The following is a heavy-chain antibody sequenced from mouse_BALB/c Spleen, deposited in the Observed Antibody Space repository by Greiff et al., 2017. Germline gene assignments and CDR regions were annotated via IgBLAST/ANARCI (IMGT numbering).Heavy chain of an antibody. Sequence: VQLQQSGPGLVAPSQSLSITCTVSGFSLTGYGVNWVRQPPGKGLEWLGMIWGDGSTDYNSALKSRLSISKDNSKSQVFLKMNSLQTDDTARYYCARSYYRYDDAMDYWGQGTSVTVSS. D-gene: IGHD2-14*01. V-gene: IGHV2-6-7*01. J-gene: IGHJ4*01. CDR1: GFSLTGYG. CDR2: IWGDGST. CDR3: ARSYYRYDDAMDY.